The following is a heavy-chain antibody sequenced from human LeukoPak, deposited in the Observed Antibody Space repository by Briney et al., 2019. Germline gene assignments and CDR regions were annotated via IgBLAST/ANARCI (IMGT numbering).Heavy chain of an antibody. D-gene: IGHD6-19*01. CDR3: ARGYSSGKGNALDI. J-gene: IGHJ3*02. Sequence: PGGSLRLSCAASGFSVSSNYMSWVRQAPGKGLEWVSVIYSGGGTYYADSVKGRFTISSANSKNTLYLQMNSLRAEDTAVYYCARGYSSGKGNALDIWGQGTMVTVSS. V-gene: IGHV3-53*01. CDR1: GFSVSSNY. CDR2: IYSGGGT.